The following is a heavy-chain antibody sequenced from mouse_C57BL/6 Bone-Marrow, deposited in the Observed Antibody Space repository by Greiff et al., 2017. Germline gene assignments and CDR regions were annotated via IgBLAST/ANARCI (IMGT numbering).Heavy chain of an antibody. CDR1: GFTFSSYA. Sequence: EVKLMESGGGLVKPGGSLKLSCAASGFTFSSYAMSWVRQTPEKRLEWVATISDGGSYTYYPDNVKGRFTISRDNAKNNLYLQMSHLKSEDTAMYYCAREGYDGYYPWFAYWGQGTLVTVSA. J-gene: IGHJ3*01. CDR2: ISDGGSYT. D-gene: IGHD2-3*01. CDR3: AREGYDGYYPWFAY. V-gene: IGHV5-4*01.